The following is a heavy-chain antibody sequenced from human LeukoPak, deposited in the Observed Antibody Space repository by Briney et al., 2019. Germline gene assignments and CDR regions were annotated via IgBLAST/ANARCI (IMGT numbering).Heavy chain of an antibody. J-gene: IGHJ6*02. V-gene: IGHV3-72*01. D-gene: IGHD3-10*02. CDR2: SRNKADHFTT. CDR1: GFTFSDYY. CDR3: VLVHYYYGMDV. Sequence: GGSLRLSCAASGFTFSDYYMDWVRQAPGKGPEWVGRSRNKADHFTTEYAASVKGRFAISRDDSKKSLNLQMNSLKTEDTAVCYCVLVHYYYGMDVWGQGTTVTVSS.